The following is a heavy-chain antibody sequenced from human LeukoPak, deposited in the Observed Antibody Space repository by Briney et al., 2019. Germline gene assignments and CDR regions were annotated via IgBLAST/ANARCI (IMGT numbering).Heavy chain of an antibody. CDR1: GFTVSSYY. D-gene: IGHD2/OR15-2a*01. CDR3: ARGIYGPYSFDS. CDR2: IYSGGST. J-gene: IGHJ4*02. V-gene: IGHV3-53*01. Sequence: PGGSLRLSCAASGFTVSSYYMNWVRQTPGKGLEWVSVIYSGGSTYYADSVKGRFTISRDNSNSTLYLQMNSLRAEDTAVYYCARGIYGPYSFDSWGQGTLVTVSS.